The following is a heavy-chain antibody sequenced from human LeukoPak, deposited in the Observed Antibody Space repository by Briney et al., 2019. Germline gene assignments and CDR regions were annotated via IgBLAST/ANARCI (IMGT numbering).Heavy chain of an antibody. Sequence: GGSLRLSCAASEFTFRSYGMHWVRQAPGKGLEWVAFIRYDGSNKYYADSVKGRFTISRDNAKNSLYLQMNSLRAEDTAVYYCARDDGSSWHNAFDIWGQGTMVTVSS. J-gene: IGHJ3*02. D-gene: IGHD6-13*01. CDR1: EFTFRSYG. V-gene: IGHV3-30*02. CDR2: IRYDGSNK. CDR3: ARDDGSSWHNAFDI.